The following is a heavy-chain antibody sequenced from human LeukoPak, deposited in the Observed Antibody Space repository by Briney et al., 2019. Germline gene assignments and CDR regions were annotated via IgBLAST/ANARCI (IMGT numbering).Heavy chain of an antibody. V-gene: IGHV4-59*12. CDR1: GGSISSYY. CDR3: ARALRGGIAPYFDY. D-gene: IGHD6-13*01. CDR2: IYYSGST. J-gene: IGHJ4*02. Sequence: SETLSLTCTVSGGSISSYYWSWIRQPPGKGLEWIGYIYYSGSTNYNPSLKSRVTISVDTSKNQFSLKLSSVTAADTAVYYCARALRGGIAPYFDYWGQGTLVTVSS.